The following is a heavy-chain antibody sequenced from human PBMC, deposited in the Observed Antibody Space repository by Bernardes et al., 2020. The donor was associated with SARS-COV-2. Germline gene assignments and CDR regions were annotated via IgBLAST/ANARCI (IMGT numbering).Heavy chain of an antibody. CDR3: AKVAVADSNFDY. CDR2: ISSTTSYI. V-gene: IGHV3-21*01. CDR1: GFTFSTYG. Sequence: GRSLRPSCAASGFTFSTYGMNWVRQAPGKGLEWVSSISSTTSYILYGESVKGRFTISRDNAKNSLYPQMNSLRAEDTAVYYCAKVAVADSNFDYWGQGTLVTVSS. J-gene: IGHJ4*02. D-gene: IGHD6-19*01.